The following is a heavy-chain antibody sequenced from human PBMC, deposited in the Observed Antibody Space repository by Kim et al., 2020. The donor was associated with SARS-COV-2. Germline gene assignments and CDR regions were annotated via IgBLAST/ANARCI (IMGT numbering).Heavy chain of an antibody. J-gene: IGHJ6*02. CDR2: ITYDGSNK. Sequence: GGSLRLSCAASGFSFNNFGMHWVRQAPGKGLEWVALITYDGSNKYYADSVKGRFTISRDSAKNTLYLQMNSLRAEDTAVYYCAKDRSFFMNTFGGEWGGVDVWGQGTTVTVSS. V-gene: IGHV3-30*18. D-gene: IGHD3-16*01. CDR1: GFSFNNFG. CDR3: AKDRSFFMNTFGGEWGGVDV.